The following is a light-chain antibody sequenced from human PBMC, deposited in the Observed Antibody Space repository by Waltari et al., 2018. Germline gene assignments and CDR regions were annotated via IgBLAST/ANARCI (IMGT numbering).Light chain of an antibody. CDR2: GNN. Sequence: QSVLTQSPSVSGTPGQRVTISCSGSTPNIGAGNDLHWYQHLPGTAPKLLIYGNNNRPSGVPDRFSGSKSGTSASLAITGLQADDEADYFCQSFDNMLSGGVVFGGGTKLAVL. CDR3: QSFDNMLSGGVV. V-gene: IGLV1-40*01. CDR1: TPNIGAGND. J-gene: IGLJ2*01.